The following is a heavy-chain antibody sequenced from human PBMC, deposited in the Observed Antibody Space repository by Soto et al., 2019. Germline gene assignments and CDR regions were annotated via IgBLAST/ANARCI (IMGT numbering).Heavy chain of an antibody. CDR2: IKSKTDGGTT. CDR3: SADLPGGYSNFFDY. D-gene: IGHD4-4*01. J-gene: IGHJ4*02. CDR1: GFTFSNAW. Sequence: GGSLRLSCAASGFTFSNAWINWVRQAPGKGLEWVGRIKSKTDGGTTDFAAPVKGRFAISRDDSKNTVYLQMSSLKTDDTAVNYCSADLPGGYSNFFDYWGQGALVTVSS. V-gene: IGHV3-15*07.